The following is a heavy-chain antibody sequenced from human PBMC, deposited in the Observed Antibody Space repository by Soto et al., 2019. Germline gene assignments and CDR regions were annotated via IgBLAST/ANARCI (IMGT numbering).Heavy chain of an antibody. J-gene: IGHJ6*03. D-gene: IGHD3-10*01. Sequence: SETLSLTCTVSGGSISSSSYYWGWIRQPPGKGLEWIGSIYYSGSTYYNPPLKSRVTISVDTSKNQFSLKLSSVTAADTAVYYCARAGSGSYKYYYYYYMDVWGKGTTVTVSS. CDR3: ARAGSGSYKYYYYYYMDV. CDR1: GGSISSSSYY. V-gene: IGHV4-39*01. CDR2: IYYSGST.